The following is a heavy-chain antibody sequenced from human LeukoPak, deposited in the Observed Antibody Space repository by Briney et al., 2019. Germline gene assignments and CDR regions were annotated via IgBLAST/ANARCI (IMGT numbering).Heavy chain of an antibody. CDR1: GITFSTAW. J-gene: IGHJ5*02. D-gene: IGHD3-10*01. CDR3: ATDRAWFDP. CDR2: IKSKIGGATA. Sequence: AGGSLTLSCAASGITFSTAWMSWFRQAPGKGLEWVGRIKSKIGGATADYAAPVKDRFTISRDDSKNTLYLQMNSLKTEVTAVYYCATDRAWFDPWGQGTLVTVSS. V-gene: IGHV3-15*01.